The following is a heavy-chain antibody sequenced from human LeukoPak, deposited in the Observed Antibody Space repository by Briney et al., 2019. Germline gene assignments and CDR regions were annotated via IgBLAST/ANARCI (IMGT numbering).Heavy chain of an antibody. CDR3: ARAGHYDYVWGSYRNLLFDY. D-gene: IGHD3-16*02. CDR1: SYTFTSYG. V-gene: IGHV1-18*01. CDR2: ISAYNGNT. Sequence: ASVKVSCKASSYTFTSYGISWVRQAPGQGLEWMGWISAYNGNTNYAQKLQGRVTMTTDTSTSTAYMELRSLRSDDTAVYYCARAGHYDYVWGSYRNLLFDYWGQGTLVTVSS. J-gene: IGHJ4*02.